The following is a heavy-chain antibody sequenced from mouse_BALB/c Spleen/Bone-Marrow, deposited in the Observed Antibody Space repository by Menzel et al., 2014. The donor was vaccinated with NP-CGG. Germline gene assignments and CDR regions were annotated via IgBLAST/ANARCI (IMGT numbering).Heavy chain of an antibody. CDR3: ARGGNYWYFDV. Sequence: EVQLQQSGPELVKSGASVKMSCKASGYTFTNYVMHWVKQKPGQGLEWIGYINPYNDGTKYNEKFKGKATLTSDKSSSTAYMELSSLTPEDSTVYYCARGGNYWYFDVWGAGTTVTVSS. D-gene: IGHD2-1*01. J-gene: IGHJ1*01. CDR2: INPYNDGT. V-gene: IGHV1-14*01. CDR1: GYTFTNYV.